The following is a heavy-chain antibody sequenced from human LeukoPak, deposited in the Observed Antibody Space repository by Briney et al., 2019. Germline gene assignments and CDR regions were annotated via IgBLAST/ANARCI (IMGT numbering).Heavy chain of an antibody. CDR3: ARPDLYDFQFGS. J-gene: IGHJ4*02. D-gene: IGHD3-3*01. CDR2: IYYSGNT. Sequence: SETLSLTCTVSGGSISSSNYYWGWIRQPPGKGLEWIGCIYYSGNTYYNPSLKSRVTISVDTSKNQFSLRLRSVTAADTAVYYCARPDLYDFQFGSWGQGALVTVSS. V-gene: IGHV4-39*01. CDR1: GGSISSSNYY.